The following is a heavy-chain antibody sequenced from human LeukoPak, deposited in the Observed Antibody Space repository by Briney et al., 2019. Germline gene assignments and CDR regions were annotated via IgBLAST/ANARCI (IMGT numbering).Heavy chain of an antibody. V-gene: IGHV4-59*01. D-gene: IGHD3-22*01. J-gene: IGHJ5*02. CDR3: ARDYPAPTYYYDSSGYNPWFDP. CDR2: IYYSGST. CDR1: GGSISSYY. Sequence: SETLSLTCTVSGGSISSYYWSWIGQPPGKGLEWIGYIYYSGSTNYNPSLKSRVTISVDTSKNQFSLKLSSVTAADTAVYYCARDYPAPTYYYDSSGYNPWFDPWGQGTLVTVSS.